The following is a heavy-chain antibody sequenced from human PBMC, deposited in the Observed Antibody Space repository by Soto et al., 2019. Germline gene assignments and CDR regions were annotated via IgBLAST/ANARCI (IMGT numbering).Heavy chain of an antibody. CDR2: IYHRGST. V-gene: IGHV4-30-2*01. D-gene: IGHD2-21*02. CDR1: GGSISSGGYS. J-gene: IGHJ5*02. Sequence: SETLSLTCAVSGGSISSGGYSWSWIRQPPGKGLEWIGYIYHRGSTYYNPSLKSRVTISVDRSKNQFSLKLSSVTAADTAVYYCARGGYCGGDCYSNWFDPWGQGTLVTVSS. CDR3: ARGGYCGGDCYSNWFDP.